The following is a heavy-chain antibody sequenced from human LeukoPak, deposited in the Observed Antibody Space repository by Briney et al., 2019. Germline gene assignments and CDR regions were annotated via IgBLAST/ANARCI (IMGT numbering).Heavy chain of an antibody. CDR3: ARDEPGYGEFLLY. Sequence: PGGSLRLSCAASGFTFSNYWIHWVRQAPGKGLVWVSRINNDGSNTIYADSVKGRFTISRDNAKNTLSLQMNSLRAEDTAVYYCARDEPGYGEFLLYWGQGTLVTVSS. V-gene: IGHV3-74*01. CDR2: INNDGSNT. CDR1: GFTFSNYW. J-gene: IGHJ4*02. D-gene: IGHD3-10*01.